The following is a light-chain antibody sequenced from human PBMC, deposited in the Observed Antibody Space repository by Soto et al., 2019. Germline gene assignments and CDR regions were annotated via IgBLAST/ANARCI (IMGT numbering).Light chain of an antibody. V-gene: IGLV3-21*02. Sequence: YELTQPPSVSVAPGQTASITCWGNNIGSKTVHWYQQEPGQAPVLVVYVDSDRPSRTPERFSGSNSGNTATLTISRVEAGDEDDYYCQVCDSSTGHSVFGTGTKLTVI. J-gene: IGLJ1*01. CDR1: NIGSKT. CDR3: QVCDSSTGHSV. CDR2: VDS.